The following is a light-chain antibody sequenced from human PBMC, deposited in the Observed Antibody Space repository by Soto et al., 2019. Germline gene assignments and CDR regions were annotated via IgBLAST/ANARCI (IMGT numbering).Light chain of an antibody. J-gene: IGLJ3*02. CDR2: EDN. V-gene: IGLV6-57*01. CDR1: TGSFANNF. CDR3: QSYDITALWV. Sequence: NFMLTQPRSLSASPGTTVTISCTRNTGSFANNFVQWYQQRPGSSPTLLIFEDNERPSGVPGRFSGSIDSSSNSASLTISGLKTEDEADYYCQSYDITALWVFGGGTKLTVL.